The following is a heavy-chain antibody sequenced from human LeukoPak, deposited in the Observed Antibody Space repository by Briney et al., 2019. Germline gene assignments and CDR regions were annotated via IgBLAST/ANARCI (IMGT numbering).Heavy chain of an antibody. V-gene: IGHV3-66*01. D-gene: IGHD6-19*01. CDR2: IYSGGST. Sequence: GGSLRLSCAASGFTVSSNYMSWVRQAPGKGLEWVSVIYSGGSTYYADSVKGRFTISRDNSKNTLYLQMNSLRAEDTAVYYCAEDRQWLVPMMWGQGTLVTVSS. CDR1: GFTVSSNY. CDR3: AEDRQWLVPMM. J-gene: IGHJ4*02.